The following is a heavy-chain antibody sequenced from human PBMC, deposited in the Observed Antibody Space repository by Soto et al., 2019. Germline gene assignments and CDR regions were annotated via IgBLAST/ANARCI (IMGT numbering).Heavy chain of an antibody. D-gene: IGHD4-17*01. CDR3: AAGGYGDYRVEHFQH. V-gene: IGHV3-30*03. J-gene: IGHJ1*01. CDR2: ISYDGSNK. Sequence: GGSLRLSCAASGFTFSSYGMHWVRQAPGKGLEWVAVISYDGSNKYYADSVKGRFTISRDNSKNTLYLQMNSLRAEDTAVYYCAAGGYGDYRVEHFQHWGQGTLVTVSS. CDR1: GFTFSSYG.